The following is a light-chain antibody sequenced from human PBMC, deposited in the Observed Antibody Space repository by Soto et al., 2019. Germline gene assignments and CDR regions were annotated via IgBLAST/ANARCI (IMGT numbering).Light chain of an antibody. CDR2: DAS. V-gene: IGKV1-5*01. CDR1: QSVSGW. J-gene: IGKJ1*01. CDR3: QQYETFSGT. Sequence: DIQMTQSPSSLCASVGDTVTFPCRASQSVSGWLAWYQQKPGEAPKLLIYDASALPRGVPSRFSGSGSGTKFTLTIASLQPDDFATYYCQQYETFSGTFGPGTKVDIK.